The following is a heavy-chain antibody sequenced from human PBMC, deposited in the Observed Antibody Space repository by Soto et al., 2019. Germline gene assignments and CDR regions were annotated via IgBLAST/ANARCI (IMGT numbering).Heavy chain of an antibody. V-gene: IGHV3-74*01. J-gene: IGHJ3*01. CDR2: INSGGTRT. D-gene: IGHD3-10*01. Sequence: EVQLVESGGGSVQLGGSLSLSCLASGFAFSDYWMHWVRQTPEKGLVWVSRINSGGTRTNYAASVKGLSTISRDNAKTTLFLQMKGLRVEDTAVYYCVQESPYFAAGPDAYRVWAQGTKVTVS. CDR1: GFAFSDYW. CDR3: VQESPYFAAGPDAYRV.